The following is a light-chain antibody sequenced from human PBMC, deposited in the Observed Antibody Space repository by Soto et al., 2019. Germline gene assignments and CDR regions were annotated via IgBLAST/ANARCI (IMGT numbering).Light chain of an antibody. J-gene: IGLJ1*01. Sequence: QSALTQPASVSGSPGQSITISCTGTSSDVGGYNYVSWYQQHPGKAPKLMIFEVSNRPSGVSNRFSGSKSGNTASLTISGLQAADEADYYCSSYTSSSTLVVFGTGTKLTFL. CDR1: SSDVGGYNY. V-gene: IGLV2-14*01. CDR3: SSYTSSSTLVV. CDR2: EVS.